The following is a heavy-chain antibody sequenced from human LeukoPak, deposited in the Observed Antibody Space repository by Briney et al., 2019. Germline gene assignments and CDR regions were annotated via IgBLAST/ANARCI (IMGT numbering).Heavy chain of an antibody. J-gene: IGHJ4*02. CDR2: IKQDGSEK. CDR3: ARSIPYGTTWYGRSDY. Sequence: GGSLRLSCAASGFTFSSYWMSWVRQAPGKGLEWVANIKQDGSEKYYVDSVKGRFTISRDNALNSLYLQMNSLRAEDTAIYYCARSIPYGTTWYGRSDYWGQGTLVTVSS. V-gene: IGHV3-7*03. D-gene: IGHD6-13*01. CDR1: GFTFSSYW.